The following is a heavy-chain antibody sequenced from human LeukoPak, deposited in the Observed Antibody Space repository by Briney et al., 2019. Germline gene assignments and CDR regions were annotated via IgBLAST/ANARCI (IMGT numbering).Heavy chain of an antibody. CDR1: GFTFSSYG. CDR2: IWYDGSNK. J-gene: IGHJ4*02. V-gene: IGHV3-33*01. D-gene: IGHD6-13*01. CDR3: ARAYSSSWYRLDY. Sequence: GGSLRLSCAASGFTFSSYGMHWVRQAPGKGLEWVAVIWYDGSNKYYADSVKGRFTISRDNSKNTLYLQMNSLRAEDTAVYYCARAYSSSWYRLDYWGQGTLVTVSS.